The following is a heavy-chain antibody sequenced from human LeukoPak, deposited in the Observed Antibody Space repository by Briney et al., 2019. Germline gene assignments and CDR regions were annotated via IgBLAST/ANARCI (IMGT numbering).Heavy chain of an antibody. J-gene: IGHJ6*03. CDR1: GFTFSDYN. CDR3: ARVLRYCSGGNCYSGGLGYMDV. Sequence: GGSLRLSCAASGFTFSDYNMRWIRQAPGKGLEWVSSISRSGSTKYYADSVKGRFTTSRDNAKNSLFLQVNSLRAEDTAVYYCARVLRYCSGGNCYSGGLGYMDVWGKGTTVTISS. D-gene: IGHD2-15*01. V-gene: IGHV3-11*01. CDR2: ISRSGSTK.